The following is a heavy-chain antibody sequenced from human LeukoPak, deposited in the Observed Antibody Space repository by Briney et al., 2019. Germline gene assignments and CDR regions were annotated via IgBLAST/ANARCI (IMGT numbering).Heavy chain of an antibody. CDR2: ISGSGGST. CDR3: AKQYSDYYYYMDV. Sequence: GGSLRLSCAASGFTFNNYWMHWVRQAPGKGLEWVSGISGSGGSTYYADSVKGRFTISRDNSKNTLYLQMNSLRAEDTAVYYCAKQYSDYYYYMDVWGKGTTVTVSS. V-gene: IGHV3-23*01. D-gene: IGHD2-21*01. CDR1: GFTFNNYW. J-gene: IGHJ6*03.